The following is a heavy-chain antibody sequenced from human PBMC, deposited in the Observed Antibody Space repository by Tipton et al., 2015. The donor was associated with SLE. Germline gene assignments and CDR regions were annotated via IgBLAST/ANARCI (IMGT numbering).Heavy chain of an antibody. CDR3: ARDRYYYMDV. Sequence: TLSLTCTVSGGSISSGSYYWSWIRQPAGKGLEWIGRIYTSGSTNYNPSLKSRVTISVDTSKNHFSLKLSSVTAADTAVYYCARDRYYYMDVWGKGTTVTVSS. J-gene: IGHJ6*03. CDR2: IYTSGST. V-gene: IGHV4-61*02. CDR1: GGSISSGSYY.